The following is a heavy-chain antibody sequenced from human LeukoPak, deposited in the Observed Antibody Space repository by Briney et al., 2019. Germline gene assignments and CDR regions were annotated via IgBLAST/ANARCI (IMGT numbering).Heavy chain of an antibody. CDR1: GYTFTSYD. J-gene: IGHJ4*02. CDR3: ARGFRVRGVILSGRNYYFDY. CDR2: MNPNSGNT. D-gene: IGHD3-10*01. V-gene: IGHV1-8*01. Sequence: ASVKVSCKASGYTFTSYDINWVRQATGQGLGWMGWMNPNSGNTGYAQKFQGRVTMTRNTSISTAYMELSSLRSEDTAVYYCARGFRVRGVILSGRNYYFDYWGQGTLVTVSS.